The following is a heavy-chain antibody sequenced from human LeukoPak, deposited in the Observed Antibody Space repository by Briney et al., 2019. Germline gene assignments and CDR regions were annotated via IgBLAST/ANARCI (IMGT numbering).Heavy chain of an antibody. D-gene: IGHD1-26*01. CDR1: GFTFSSYA. J-gene: IGHJ4*02. CDR3: AREETTDTSYDY. V-gene: IGHV3-30-3*01. CDR2: ISYDGSNK. Sequence: GGSLRLSCAASGFTFSSYAMHWVRQAPGKGLEWVAVISYDGSNKYYADSVKGRFTISRDNSKNTLYLQMNSLRAEGTAVYYCAREETTDTSYDYWGQGTLVTASS.